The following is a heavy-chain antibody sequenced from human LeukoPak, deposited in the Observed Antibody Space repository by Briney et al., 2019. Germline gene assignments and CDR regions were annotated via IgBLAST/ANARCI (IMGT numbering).Heavy chain of an antibody. D-gene: IGHD3-16*01. J-gene: IGHJ5*02. V-gene: IGHV3-30*02. CDR1: GFIVTTSG. CDR3: ATFHFTLGS. CDR2: ISPDGSDK. Sequence: GGSLRLSCAASGFIVTTSGMHWVRQTPGAGLEWVAFISPDGSDKKYADSVRGRFTISRDTSANTLYLQMKSLKSEDTAIYYCATFHFTLGSWGQGTLVTVSS.